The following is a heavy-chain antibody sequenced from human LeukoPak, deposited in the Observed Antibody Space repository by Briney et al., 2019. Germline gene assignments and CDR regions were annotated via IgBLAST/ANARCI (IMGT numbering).Heavy chain of an antibody. J-gene: IGHJ5*02. Sequence: KASETLSLTCTVSGASIGSSNYYWGRIRQPPGKGLEWIVSIYNSGSTYYNTSLKRRFTICVNASENQFSLKLSSVTAADTAVYYCARHSIRWNCFDPWGQGTLVTVSS. D-gene: IGHD4-23*01. CDR1: GASIGSSNYY. CDR3: ARHSIRWNCFDP. CDR2: IYNSGST. V-gene: IGHV4-39*01.